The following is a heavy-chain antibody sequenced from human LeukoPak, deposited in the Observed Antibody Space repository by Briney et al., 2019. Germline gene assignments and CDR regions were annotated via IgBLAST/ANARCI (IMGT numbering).Heavy chain of an antibody. CDR1: GYIFTSYG. CDR2: INANNGNT. Sequence: ASVKVSCKTSGYIFTSYGITWVRQAPGQGLEWMGWINANNGNTNYAQNLQGRVTMTRDTSTSTAYMELRSLRSDDTAVYYCARGPIAAAGDCWGQGTLVTVSS. J-gene: IGHJ4*02. D-gene: IGHD6-13*01. V-gene: IGHV1-18*01. CDR3: ARGPIAAAGDC.